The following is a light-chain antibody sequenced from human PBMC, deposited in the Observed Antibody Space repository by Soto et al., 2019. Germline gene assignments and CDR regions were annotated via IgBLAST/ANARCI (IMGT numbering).Light chain of an antibody. Sequence: EIVLTQSPATLSLSPGERATLSCRASQSVSSYLAGYQQKPGQAPRLLIYDASNRATGIPARFSGSGSGTDFTLTISSLEPEDFAVYYCQQRSNWPPEVTFGQGTRLEIK. CDR3: QQRSNWPPEVT. J-gene: IGKJ5*01. CDR1: QSVSSY. V-gene: IGKV3-11*01. CDR2: DAS.